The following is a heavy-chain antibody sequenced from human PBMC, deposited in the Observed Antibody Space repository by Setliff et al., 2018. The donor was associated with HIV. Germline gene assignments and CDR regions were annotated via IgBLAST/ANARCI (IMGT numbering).Heavy chain of an antibody. Sequence: GESLKISCAASGFTFSNYAMSWVRQAPGKGLEWVSAIVGGASSTVYADSVKGRFTISRDNSKNTLYLQMNSLRPEDTAIYYCAKLAPSYSSGKDDFWGQGTLVTVS. D-gene: IGHD6-19*01. CDR1: GFTFSNYA. J-gene: IGHJ4*02. V-gene: IGHV3-23*01. CDR2: IVGGASST. CDR3: AKLAPSYSSGKDDF.